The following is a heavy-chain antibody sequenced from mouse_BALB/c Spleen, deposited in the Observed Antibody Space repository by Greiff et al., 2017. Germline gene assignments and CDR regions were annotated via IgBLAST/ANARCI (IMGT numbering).Heavy chain of an antibody. CDR1: GFTFSSYG. CDR2: ISSGGSYT. D-gene: IGHD2-3*01. V-gene: IGHV5-6*01. J-gene: IGHJ4*01. Sequence: EVQGVESGGDLVKPGGSLKLSCAASGFTFSSYGMSWVRQTPDKRLEWVATISSGGSYTYYPDSVKGRFTISRDNAKNTLYLQMSSLKSEDTAMYYCARRWVPRAMDYWGQGTSVTVSS. CDR3: ARRWVPRAMDY.